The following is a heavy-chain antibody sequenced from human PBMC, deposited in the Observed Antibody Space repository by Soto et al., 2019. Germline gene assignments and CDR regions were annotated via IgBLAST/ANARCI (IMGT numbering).Heavy chain of an antibody. CDR1: GFTFSSYS. CDR3: AREPYGLGYCSGGSCYHLDY. D-gene: IGHD2-15*01. CDR2: ISSSSSTI. J-gene: IGHJ4*02. V-gene: IGHV3-48*02. Sequence: GGSLRLSCAASGFTFSSYSMNWVRQAPGKGLEWVSYISSSSSTIYYADSVKGRFTISRDNAKNSLYLQMNSLRDEDTAVYYCAREPYGLGYCSGGSCYHLDYWGQGTLVTVSS.